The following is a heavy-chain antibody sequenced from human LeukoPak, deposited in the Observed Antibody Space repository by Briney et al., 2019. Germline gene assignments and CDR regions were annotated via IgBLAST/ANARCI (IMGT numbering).Heavy chain of an antibody. CDR3: AKKTPGATPLDY. CDR1: GFTFSTYV. Sequence: GGSLRLSCSSSGFTFSTYVVWSVRQAPGKGLEWVSGIGSGAGTYYAGSVKGRFTISRDNSKNTLYLQMNSLRAEDTAVYYCAKKTPGATPLDYWGQGTLVTVSS. V-gene: IGHV3-23*01. D-gene: IGHD1-26*01. CDR2: IGSGAGT. J-gene: IGHJ4*02.